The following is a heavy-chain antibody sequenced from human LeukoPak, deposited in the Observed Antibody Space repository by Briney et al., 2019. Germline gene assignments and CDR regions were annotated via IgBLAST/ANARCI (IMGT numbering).Heavy chain of an antibody. CDR2: ISWNSGSI. CDR1: GFTFDDYA. D-gene: IGHD2-2*01. CDR3: AKDISPVRGSTSCFDY. V-gene: IGHV3-9*03. J-gene: IGHJ4*02. Sequence: PGGSLRLSCAASGFTFDDYAMHWVRQAPGKGLEWVSGISWNSGSIGYADSVKGRFTISRDNAKNSLYLQMNSLRAEDMALYYCAKDISPVRGSTSCFDYWGQGTLVTVSS.